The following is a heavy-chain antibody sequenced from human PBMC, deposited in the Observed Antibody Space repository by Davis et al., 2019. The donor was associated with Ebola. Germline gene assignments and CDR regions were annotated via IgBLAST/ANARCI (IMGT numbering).Heavy chain of an antibody. CDR2: IYWDDDK. Sequence: SGPTLVKPTQTLTLTCTFSGFSLSTNGVGVGWIRQPPGKALEWLVVIYWDDDKYYSPSLKSRLTITKDTSKNQVVLTVTNMDPVDTATYYCAQVYYVSGSYRLFDYWGQGTLVTVSS. V-gene: IGHV2-5*02. D-gene: IGHD3-10*01. CDR3: AQVYYVSGSYRLFDY. CDR1: GFSLSTNGVG. J-gene: IGHJ4*02.